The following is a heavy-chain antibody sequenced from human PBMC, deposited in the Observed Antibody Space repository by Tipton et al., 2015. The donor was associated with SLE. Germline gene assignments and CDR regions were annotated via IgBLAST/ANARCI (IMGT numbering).Heavy chain of an antibody. CDR3: ARGGAEGLWFRESSVAFDI. CDR2: IYYSGST. D-gene: IGHD3-10*01. V-gene: IGHV4-59*01. J-gene: IGHJ3*02. Sequence: TLSLTCTVSGGSISSYYWSWIRQPPGKGLEWIGYIYYSGSTNYNPSLMSRVTISVDTSKNQFSLKLSSVTAADTAVYYCARGGAEGLWFRESSVAFDIWGQGTMVTVSS. CDR1: GGSISSYY.